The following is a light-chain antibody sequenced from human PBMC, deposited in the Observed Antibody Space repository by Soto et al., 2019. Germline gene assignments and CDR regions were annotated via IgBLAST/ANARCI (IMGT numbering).Light chain of an antibody. Sequence: DIQMTQSPSSLSASVGDRVTIACRASQGISNYLAWYQQKPRKVPELLIYAASTLQSGVPSRFSGSGSGTDFTLTISSLQPEDVATYYCQKYNSAPRTFGQGTKVDIK. CDR3: QKYNSAPRT. CDR1: QGISNY. J-gene: IGKJ1*01. CDR2: AAS. V-gene: IGKV1-27*01.